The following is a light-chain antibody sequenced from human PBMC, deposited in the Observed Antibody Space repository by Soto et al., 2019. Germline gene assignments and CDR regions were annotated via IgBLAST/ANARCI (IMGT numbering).Light chain of an antibody. J-gene: IGKJ1*01. V-gene: IGKV1-5*01. CDR1: QSISSW. Sequence: DIQVTQSPSTLSATAGERVTITCRASQSISSWLAWYPHKPGKAPKLLIYDASNLDSGVPSRFSGSGSGTEFSLTISNLQPDDCATYYCQQYENYWTFGQGTKVDI. CDR2: DAS. CDR3: QQYENYWT.